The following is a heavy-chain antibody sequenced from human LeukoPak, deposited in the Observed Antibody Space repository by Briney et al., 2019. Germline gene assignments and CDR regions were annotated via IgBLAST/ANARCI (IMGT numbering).Heavy chain of an antibody. Sequence: PSQTLSLTCTVSGGSISSGDYYWSWIRQPPGKGLEWIGYIYYSGSTYYNPSLKSRVTISVDTSKNQFSLKLSSVTAADTAVYYCARGDSSSWYPDPHPPDYWGQGTLVTVSS. D-gene: IGHD6-13*01. V-gene: IGHV4-30-4*01. CDR2: IYYSGST. CDR1: GGSISSGDYY. J-gene: IGHJ4*02. CDR3: ARGDSSSWYPDPHPPDY.